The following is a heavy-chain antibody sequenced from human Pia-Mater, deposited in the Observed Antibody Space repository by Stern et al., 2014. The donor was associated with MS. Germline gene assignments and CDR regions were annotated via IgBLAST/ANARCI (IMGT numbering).Heavy chain of an antibody. CDR1: GDTFTDNF. CDR3: ARVRSEGDSVWSPRSYAFDI. J-gene: IGHJ3*02. V-gene: IGHV1-2*06. Sequence: QVQLVQSGAEVKQPGASVKVSCKASGDTFTDNFLHWVRQAPGHGLQWLGRINPKTGGTNFAQSFQGRVTMARDTSISTVYMELSRLRSDDTAVYYCARVRSEGDSVWSPRSYAFDIWGQGTLIIVSS. D-gene: IGHD2-21*02. CDR2: INPKTGGT.